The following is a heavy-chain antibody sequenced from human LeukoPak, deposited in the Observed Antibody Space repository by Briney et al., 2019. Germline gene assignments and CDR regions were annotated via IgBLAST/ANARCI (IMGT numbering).Heavy chain of an antibody. V-gene: IGHV3-23*01. D-gene: IGHD6-13*01. CDR1: GFTFSSYA. Sequence: SGGSLRLSCAASGFTFSSYAMSWVRQAPGKGLEWVSAISGSGGSTYYADSVKGRFTISRDNSKNTLYLQMNSLRAEDTAVYYCATWYSSSWYSSSYWGQGTLVTVSS. J-gene: IGHJ4*02. CDR3: ATWYSSSWYSSSY. CDR2: ISGSGGST.